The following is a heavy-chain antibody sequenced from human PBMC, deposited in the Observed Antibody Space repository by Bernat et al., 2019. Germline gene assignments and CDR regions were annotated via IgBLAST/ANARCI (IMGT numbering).Heavy chain of an antibody. CDR1: GFIFSSSY. CDR3: AGDPEWGALDI. D-gene: IGHD1-14*01. Sequence: EVQLVESGGGVVQPGGSLRLSCTASGFIFSSSYMTWFRQAPGKGPEWVAIMNQDGREKTYVDSVKGRFSISRDNAQNSLYLQMGSLRVEDTALYYCAGDPEWGALDIWGQGTMVTVSS. J-gene: IGHJ3*02. V-gene: IGHV3-7*01. CDR2: MNQDGREK.